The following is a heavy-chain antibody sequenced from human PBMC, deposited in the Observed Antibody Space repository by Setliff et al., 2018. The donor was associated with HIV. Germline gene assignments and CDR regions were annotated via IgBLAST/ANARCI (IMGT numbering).Heavy chain of an antibody. V-gene: IGHV4-59*01. Sequence: SETLSLTCTVSGGSIINYYWSWIRQPPGKGLELIAYVYHNGYTSYNPSLKSRVTLSVDTSKNQFSLNLRSATAADTAVYYCARIPPYASGRGGFDSWGQGTLVTVSS. J-gene: IGHJ4*02. CDR1: GGSIINYY. CDR3: ARIPPYASGRGGFDS. D-gene: IGHD2-2*01. CDR2: VYHNGYT.